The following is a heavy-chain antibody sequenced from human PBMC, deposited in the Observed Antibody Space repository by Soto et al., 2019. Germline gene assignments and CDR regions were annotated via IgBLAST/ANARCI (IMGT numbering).Heavy chain of an antibody. J-gene: IGHJ4*02. V-gene: IGHV4-61*01. CDR2: IYYSGST. CDR1: GGSVSSGSYY. CDR3: ARDDDYVWGSYRP. D-gene: IGHD3-16*02. Sequence: SETLSLTCTVSGGSVSSGSYYWSWIRQPPGKGLEWIGYIYYSGSTNYNPSLKSRVTISVDTSKNQFSLKLSSVTAADTATYYCARDDDYVWGSYRPWGQGTLVTVSS.